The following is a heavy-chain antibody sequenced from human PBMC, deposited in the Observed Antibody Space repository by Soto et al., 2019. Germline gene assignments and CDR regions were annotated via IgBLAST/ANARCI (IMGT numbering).Heavy chain of an antibody. D-gene: IGHD1-1*01. CDR1: GGSIGSGGYY. Sequence: PSVTLPLTCTVSGGSIGSGGYYWSWIRQHPGKGLEWIGYIYYSGSTYYNPSLKSRVTISVDTSKDQFSLKLSSVTAADTAVYYCARDKMENGMDVWGQGTTVTVSS. CDR3: ARDKMENGMDV. V-gene: IGHV4-31*03. CDR2: IYYSGST. J-gene: IGHJ6*02.